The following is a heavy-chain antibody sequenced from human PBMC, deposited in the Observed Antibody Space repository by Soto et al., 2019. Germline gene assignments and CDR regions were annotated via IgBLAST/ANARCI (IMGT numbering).Heavy chain of an antibody. D-gene: IGHD6-13*01. J-gene: IGHJ5*02. CDR2: IYYSGST. V-gene: IGHV4-30-4*01. Sequence: PSETLSLTCTVSGGSISSGDYYWSWIRQPPGKGLEWIGYIYYSGSTYYNPSLKSRVTISVDTSKNQFSLKLSSVTAADTAVYYCASGGIAAAGSINWFDPWGQGTLVTVSS. CDR1: GGSISSGDYY. CDR3: ASGGIAAAGSINWFDP.